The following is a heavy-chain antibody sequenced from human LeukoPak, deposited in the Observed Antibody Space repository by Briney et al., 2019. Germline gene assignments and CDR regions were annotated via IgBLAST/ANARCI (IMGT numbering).Heavy chain of an antibody. CDR3: ARDTYYYDSSGYYYLYYYYYYYMDV. D-gene: IGHD3-22*01. J-gene: IGHJ6*03. CDR2: IYHSGST. V-gene: IGHV4-38-2*02. CDR1: GYSISSGYY. Sequence: SETLSLTCTVSGYSISSGYYWGWIRQPPGKGLEWIGSIYHSGSTYYNPSLKSRVTISVDTSKNQFSLKLSSVTAADTAVYYCARDTYYYDSSGYYYLYYYYYYYMDVWGKGTTVTVSS.